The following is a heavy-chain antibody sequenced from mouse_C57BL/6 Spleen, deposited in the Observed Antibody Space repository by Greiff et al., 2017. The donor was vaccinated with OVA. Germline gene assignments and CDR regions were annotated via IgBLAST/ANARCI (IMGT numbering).Heavy chain of an antibody. CDR3: AKGGTTVVARYAMDY. CDR1: GFSLTSYG. CDR2: IWSGGST. J-gene: IGHJ4*01. V-gene: IGHV2-4*01. Sequence: VQLQQSGPGLVQPSQSLSITCTVSGFSLTSYGVHWVRQPPGKGLEWLGVIWSGGSTDYNAAFISRLSISKDNSKSQVFFKMNSLQADDTAIYYCAKGGTTVVARYAMDYWGQGTSVTVSS. D-gene: IGHD1-1*01.